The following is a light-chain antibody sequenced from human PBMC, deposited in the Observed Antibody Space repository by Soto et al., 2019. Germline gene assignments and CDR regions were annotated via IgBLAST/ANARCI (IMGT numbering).Light chain of an antibody. J-gene: IGKJ1*01. CDR3: QQYGSSPRT. V-gene: IGKV3-20*01. Sequence: EIVLTQPPGTLALSPGERATLSCRASQSVSSSYLAWYQQKPGQAPSLLIYGASSRDTGIPDRFSGSGSGTDFTHTIRRLEPEDFAVYYCQQYGSSPRTFGQGTKVEIK. CDR1: QSVSSSY. CDR2: GAS.